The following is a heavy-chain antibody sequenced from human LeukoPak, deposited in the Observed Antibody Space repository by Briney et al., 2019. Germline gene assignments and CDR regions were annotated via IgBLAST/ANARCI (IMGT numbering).Heavy chain of an antibody. D-gene: IGHD5-24*01. V-gene: IGHV4-59*11. CDR1: GGSISSHY. CDR3: ARERSEWRQPHGAFDI. Sequence: SETLSLTCTVSGGSISSHYWSWIRQPPGKGLEWIGYIYYSGSTNYNPSLKSRVTISVDTSKNQFSLKLSSVTAADTAVYYCARERSEWRQPHGAFDIWGQGTMVTVSS. CDR2: IYYSGST. J-gene: IGHJ3*02.